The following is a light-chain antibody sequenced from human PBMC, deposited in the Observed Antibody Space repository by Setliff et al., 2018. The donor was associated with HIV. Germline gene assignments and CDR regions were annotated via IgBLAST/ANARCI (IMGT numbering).Light chain of an antibody. CDR3: CSNTGSNTYV. V-gene: IGLV2-23*01. CDR2: QAS. J-gene: IGLJ1*01. Sequence: QSALPQPASVSGSPGQSITISCTGTSGDVGRYNLVSWYQQQPGRPPKLMIYQASKRPSGVSNRFSGSKSGNTASLTISGLQAEDEADYYCCSNTGSNTYVFGTGTKV. CDR1: SGDVGRYNL.